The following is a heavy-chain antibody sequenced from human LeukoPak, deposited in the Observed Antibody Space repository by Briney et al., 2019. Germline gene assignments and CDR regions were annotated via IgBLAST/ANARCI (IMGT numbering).Heavy chain of an antibody. D-gene: IGHD3-10*01. CDR1: GYTFTSYG. V-gene: IGHV1-18*01. J-gene: IGHJ5*02. Sequence: ASVKVSCKASGYTFTSYGISWVRQAPGQGLEWMGWISAYNGNTNYAQRLQGRVTMTTDTSTSTAYMELSSLRSDDTAVYYCARGPMVRGVRMKTNWFDPWGQGTLVTVSS. CDR2: ISAYNGNT. CDR3: ARGPMVRGVRMKTNWFDP.